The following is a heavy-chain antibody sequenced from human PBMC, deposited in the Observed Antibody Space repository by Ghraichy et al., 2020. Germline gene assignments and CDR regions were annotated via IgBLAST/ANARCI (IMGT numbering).Heavy chain of an antibody. V-gene: IGHV3-7*03. Sequence: GGSLRLSCAASGFTFSSYWMSWVRQAPGKGLEWVANIKHDGSEKYYVDSVKGRFTISRDNAKNSLYLQMNSLRAEDTAVYYCARDFRYYGSGSPLQFDPWGQGTLVTVSS. D-gene: IGHD3-10*01. CDR2: IKHDGSEK. CDR3: ARDFRYYGSGSPLQFDP. CDR1: GFTFSSYW. J-gene: IGHJ5*02.